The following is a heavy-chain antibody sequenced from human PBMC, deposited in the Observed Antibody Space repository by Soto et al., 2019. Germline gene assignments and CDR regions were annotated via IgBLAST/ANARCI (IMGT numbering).Heavy chain of an antibody. CDR1: GGSISSGGYY. D-gene: IGHD2-2*02. J-gene: IGHJ6*03. CDR3: ARESCSSTSCYTCYYYMDV. Sequence: QVQLQESGPGLVKPSQTLSLTCTVSGGSISSGGYYWSWIRQHPGKGLEWIGYIYYSGSTYYNPSLKSRVTISVDTSKNQFSLKLSSVTAADTAVYYCARESCSSTSCYTCYYYMDVWGKGTTVTVSS. V-gene: IGHV4-31*03. CDR2: IYYSGST.